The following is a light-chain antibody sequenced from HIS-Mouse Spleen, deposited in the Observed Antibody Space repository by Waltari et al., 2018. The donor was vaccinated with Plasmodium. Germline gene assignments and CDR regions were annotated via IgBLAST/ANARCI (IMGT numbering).Light chain of an antibody. CDR2: EDS. CDR1: AFPKKY. CDR3: YSTDSSGNHRV. J-gene: IGLJ3*02. Sequence: SYELTQPPSVSVSPGQTARIPCSGDAFPKKYAYWYQQKSGQAPVLVDYEDSKRPSGIPGGFSGTSSGTMAALTISGAQVEDEAAYYCYSTDSSGNHRVFGGGTKLTVL. V-gene: IGLV3-10*01.